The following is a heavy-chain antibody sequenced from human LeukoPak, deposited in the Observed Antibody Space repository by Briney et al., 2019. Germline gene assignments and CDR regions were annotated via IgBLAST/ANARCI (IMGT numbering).Heavy chain of an antibody. V-gene: IGHV4-39*01. CDR3: ASVCSSTSCYLNWFDP. CDR1: GGSISSSSYY. J-gene: IGHJ5*02. D-gene: IGHD2-2*01. CDR2: IYYSGST. Sequence: SETLSLTCTVSGGSISSSSYYWGWIRQPPGKGLEWIGSIYYSGSTYYNPSLKSRVTISVDTSKNQFSLKLSSVTAADTAVYYCASVCSSTSCYLNWFDPWGQGTLVTVSS.